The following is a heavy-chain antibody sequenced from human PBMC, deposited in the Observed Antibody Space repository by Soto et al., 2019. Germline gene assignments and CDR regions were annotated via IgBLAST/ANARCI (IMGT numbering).Heavy chain of an antibody. Sequence: SSETLSLTCSVSGASINDFYWSWIRQTPGKGLEWVGFMYYSETTKYNPSLKGRVNMSLDTSKNQVSLHLKSVTAADTAVYYCASFKSSTWYKLHHKLFD. CDR3: ASFKSSTWYKLHHKLFD. CDR2: MYYSETT. J-gene: IGHJ5*02. CDR1: GASINDFY. D-gene: IGHD6-13*01. V-gene: IGHV4-59*13.